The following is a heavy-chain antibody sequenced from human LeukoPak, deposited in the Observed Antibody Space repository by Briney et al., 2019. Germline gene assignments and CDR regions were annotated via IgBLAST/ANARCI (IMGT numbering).Heavy chain of an antibody. J-gene: IGHJ6*03. CDR3: ARVGVGGRVYDSYYYYMDV. Sequence: ASVKVSCKASGYTFTGYYMHWVRQAPGQGLEWMGWINPNSGGTNYAQKFQGRVTMTRDTSISTAYMELSRPRSDDTAVYYCARVGVGGRVYDSYYYYMDVWGKGTTVTVSS. CDR2: INPNSGGT. D-gene: IGHD3-22*01. V-gene: IGHV1-2*02. CDR1: GYTFTGYY.